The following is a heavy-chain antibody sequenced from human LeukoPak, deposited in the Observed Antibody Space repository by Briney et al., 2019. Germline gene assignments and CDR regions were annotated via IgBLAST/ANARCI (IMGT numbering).Heavy chain of an antibody. Sequence: ASVKVSCKASGYTFTNYYMHWVRQAPGQGLEWMGWINPNTGATKYAQKFQGRVTMTRDTPSSIAYMELSSLRSDDTAVYYCARVEAGTPRWNYWGQGTLVSVSS. CDR1: GYTFTNYY. D-gene: IGHD6-19*01. CDR3: ARVEAGTPRWNY. V-gene: IGHV1-2*02. J-gene: IGHJ4*02. CDR2: INPNTGAT.